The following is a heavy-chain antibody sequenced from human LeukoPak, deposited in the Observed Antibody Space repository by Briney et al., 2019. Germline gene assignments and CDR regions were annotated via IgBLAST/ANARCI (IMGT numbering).Heavy chain of an antibody. Sequence: SETLSLTCTVSNGSISSSSYYWGWIRQPPGKGLEWIGSIYYSGSTYYNPSLKSRVTISVDTSKNQFSLKVSSVTAADTAVYYCAREGPDYGGAADWGLGTLVTVSS. CDR3: AREGPDYGGAAD. CDR1: NGSISSSSYY. J-gene: IGHJ4*02. D-gene: IGHD4-23*01. CDR2: IYYSGST. V-gene: IGHV4-39*07.